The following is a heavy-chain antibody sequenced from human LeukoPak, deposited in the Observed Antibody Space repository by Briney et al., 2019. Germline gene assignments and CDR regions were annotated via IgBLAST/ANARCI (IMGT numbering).Heavy chain of an antibody. V-gene: IGHV3-48*03. Sequence: GGSLRLSCAASGFTFSSYEMNWVRQAPGKGLEWVAYISSSGGIIYYADSVKGRFTISRDNAKNSLYLQMNSLRAEDTAVYFCAKAVTPNCFDPWGQGTLVTVSS. D-gene: IGHD4-17*01. CDR3: AKAVTPNCFDP. CDR1: GFTFSSYE. J-gene: IGHJ5*02. CDR2: ISSSGGII.